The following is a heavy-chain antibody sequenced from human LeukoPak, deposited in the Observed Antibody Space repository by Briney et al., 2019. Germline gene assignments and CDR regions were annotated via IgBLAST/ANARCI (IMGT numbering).Heavy chain of an antibody. Sequence: ASVKVSCKASGYTFTGYYIHWVRQAPGQGLEWMGWINPNSGGTNYAQNFQGRVTLTRDTTISTVYMELSRLRFDDTAVYYRARVTGYYYESTGYYHHAFDIWGQGTMVTVSS. CDR2: INPNSGGT. V-gene: IGHV1-2*02. CDR1: GYTFTGYY. D-gene: IGHD3-22*01. J-gene: IGHJ3*02. CDR3: ARVTGYYYESTGYYHHAFDI.